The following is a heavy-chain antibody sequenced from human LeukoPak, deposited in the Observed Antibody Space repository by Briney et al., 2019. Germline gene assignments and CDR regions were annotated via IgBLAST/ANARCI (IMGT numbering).Heavy chain of an antibody. D-gene: IGHD4-23*01. CDR3: CANYGGNSHSFDY. V-gene: IGHV1-69*13. CDR1: GGTFSSYA. CDR2: IIPIFGTA. J-gene: IGHJ4*02. Sequence: GASVKVSCKASGGTFSSYAISWVRQAPGQGLEWMGGIIPIFGTANYAQKFQGRVTITADESTSTAYMELSSLRSEDTAVYYCCANYGGNSHSFDYWGQGTLVTVSS.